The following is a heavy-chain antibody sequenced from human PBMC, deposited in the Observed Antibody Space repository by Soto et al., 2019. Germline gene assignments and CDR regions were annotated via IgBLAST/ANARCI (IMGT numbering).Heavy chain of an antibody. CDR2: ISYTGGDT. J-gene: IGHJ4*02. D-gene: IGHD3-22*01. CDR3: AKDRVPNDISGYDSIITDS. CDR1: GFTFSSFA. Sequence: GGSLRLSCAASGFTFSSFAMTWARQAPGKGLEWVSAISYTGGDTYYVDSVKGRFTVSRDNSKNTLYLQLHSLRAEDTAVYYYAKDRVPNDISGYDSIITDSWGQGTLVTVSS. V-gene: IGHV3-23*01.